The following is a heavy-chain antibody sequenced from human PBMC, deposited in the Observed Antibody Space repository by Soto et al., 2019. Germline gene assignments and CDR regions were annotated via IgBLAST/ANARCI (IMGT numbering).Heavy chain of an antibody. CDR3: AREMTYYDFWSGYYPSLNYYYYMDV. Sequence: GASVKVSCKASGYTFTSYGISWVRQAPGQGLEWMGWIRAYNGNTNYAQKLQGRVTMTTDTSTSTAYMELRSLRPDDTAVYYCAREMTYYDFWSGYYPSLNYYYYMDVWGKGTTVTVSS. CDR1: GYTFTSYG. J-gene: IGHJ6*03. CDR2: IRAYNGNT. V-gene: IGHV1-18*01. D-gene: IGHD3-3*01.